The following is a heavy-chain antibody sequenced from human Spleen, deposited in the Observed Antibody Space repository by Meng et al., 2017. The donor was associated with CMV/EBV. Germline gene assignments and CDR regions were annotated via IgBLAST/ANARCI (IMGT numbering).Heavy chain of an antibody. D-gene: IGHD2-2*02. V-gene: IGHV5-51*01. Sequence: KISCKGSGYSFTSYWMGWVRQMPGKGLEWMGIIYPGASDTKYSPAFQVQVTISADQSISAAYLQWSSLKASDTAVYYCARVGAVQCVTTRFYITYDYFGVDVWGQGTTVTVSS. CDR2: IYPGASDT. CDR1: GYSFTSYW. CDR3: ARVGAVQCVTTRFYITYDYFGVDV. J-gene: IGHJ6*02.